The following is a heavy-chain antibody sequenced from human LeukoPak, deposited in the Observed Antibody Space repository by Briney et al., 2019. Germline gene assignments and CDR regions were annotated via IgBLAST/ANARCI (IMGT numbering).Heavy chain of an antibody. CDR2: ISSSSYTI. Sequence: GGSLRLSCAASGFTFSYSSMNWVRQAPGKGLEWVSYISSSSYTIYYADSVKGRFTISRDNAKNSLYLQMNSLRPEDTAVYYCARGQYDILTGLPLPDSWGQGTLVTVSS. J-gene: IGHJ4*02. CDR3: ARGQYDILTGLPLPDS. D-gene: IGHD3-9*01. CDR1: GFTFSYSS. V-gene: IGHV3-48*01.